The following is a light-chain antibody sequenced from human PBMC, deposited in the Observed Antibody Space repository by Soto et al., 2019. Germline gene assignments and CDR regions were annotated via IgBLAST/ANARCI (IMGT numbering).Light chain of an antibody. Sequence: EIVLTQSPATLSLSPGERATLSCRASQSVSSYLAWYQQKPGQAPRLLIYDASNRATGIPARFSGSGSGTEFTLNISSLEPEDFAIYYCQQRSNWPLITFGGGTKVEIK. J-gene: IGKJ4*01. CDR1: QSVSSY. CDR2: DAS. V-gene: IGKV3-11*01. CDR3: QQRSNWPLIT.